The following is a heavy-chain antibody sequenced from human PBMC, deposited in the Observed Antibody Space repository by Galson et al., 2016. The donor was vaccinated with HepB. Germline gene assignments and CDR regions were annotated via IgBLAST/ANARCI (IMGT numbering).Heavy chain of an antibody. CDR1: GFTFSSYD. CDR3: AKERLVRRIFDH. D-gene: IGHD1-1*01. Sequence: SLRLSCAASGFTFSSYDMHWVRQATGKGLEWVASISTRRTTYYSDSVQGRFTISRDNSNNTLYLQMNGLRAEDTAVYYCAKERLVRRIFDHWGQGTLLTVSS. V-gene: IGHV3-13*01. J-gene: IGHJ4*02. CDR2: ISTRRTT.